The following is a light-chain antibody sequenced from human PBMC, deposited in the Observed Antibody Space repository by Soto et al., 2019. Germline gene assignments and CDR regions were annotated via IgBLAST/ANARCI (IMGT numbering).Light chain of an antibody. CDR3: QQYNKWRT. CDR2: GAS. J-gene: IGKJ1*01. Sequence: EILLPQSPATLSLSPGERASLSCRASQSVSSSYLAWYQQKPGQAPRLLIYGASSRATGIPDRFRGSGSGTEFTLTISSLQSEDFAVYYCQQYNKWRTFGQGTKV. V-gene: IGKV3-20*01. CDR1: QSVSSSY.